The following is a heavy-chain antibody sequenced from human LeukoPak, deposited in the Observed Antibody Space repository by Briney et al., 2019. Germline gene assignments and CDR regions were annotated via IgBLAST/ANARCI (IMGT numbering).Heavy chain of an antibody. CDR1: GYTFTRHR. V-gene: IGHV1-18*01. J-gene: IGHJ4*02. CDR2: ISAYNGNT. Sequence: ASVKVSCKASGYTFTRHRISWVRQAPGQGLEWMGWISAYNGNTKYAQKLQGRVTMTTDTSTSTAYMELRSLRCDDTAVYYCARGLTYSGSYWFDYWGQGTLVTVSS. CDR3: ARGLTYSGSYWFDY. D-gene: IGHD1-26*01.